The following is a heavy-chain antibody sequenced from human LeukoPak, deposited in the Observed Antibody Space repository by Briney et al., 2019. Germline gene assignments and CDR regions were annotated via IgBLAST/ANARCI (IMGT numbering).Heavy chain of an antibody. CDR3: ASRKKGMATAGFDY. V-gene: IGHV5-51*01. Sequence: GESLKISCKGSGYSFTNYCSGWVRQMPGKGLEWMGIIYPGDSDTRYSPSFQGQVTISAEKSISTAYLQWSSLKASDTALYYCASRKKGMATAGFDYWGQGTLVTVSS. CDR2: IYPGDSDT. CDR1: GYSFTNYC. D-gene: IGHD5-24*01. J-gene: IGHJ4*02.